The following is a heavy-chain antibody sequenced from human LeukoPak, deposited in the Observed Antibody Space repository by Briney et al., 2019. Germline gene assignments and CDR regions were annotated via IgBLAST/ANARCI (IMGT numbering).Heavy chain of an antibody. V-gene: IGHV1-18*01. CDR3: ARGGLTYYYGSGSQGDDY. J-gene: IGHJ4*02. CDR2: ISAYNGNT. CDR1: GYTFTSYG. Sequence: ASVKVSCKASGYTFTSYGISWVRQAPGQGLEWMGWISAYNGNTNYAQKLQGRVTMTTDTSTSTAYMELRSLRSDDTAVYYCARGGLTYYYGSGSQGDDYWGQGTLVTVSS. D-gene: IGHD3-10*01.